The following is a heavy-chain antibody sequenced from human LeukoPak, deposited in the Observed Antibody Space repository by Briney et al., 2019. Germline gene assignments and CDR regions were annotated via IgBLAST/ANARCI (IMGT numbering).Heavy chain of an antibody. J-gene: IGHJ3*02. D-gene: IGHD2-2*01. Sequence: GGSLRLSRVVSGFTFDDYAMHWVRQTPGKGLEWVSGITWSGGIIGYADAVRGRFSISRDNARNSLYLEMNSLKTEDTALYYCVKDSEESTSLDAAFDMWGQGTMVTVSS. CDR2: ITWSGGII. V-gene: IGHV3-9*01. CDR1: GFTFDDYA. CDR3: VKDSEESTSLDAAFDM.